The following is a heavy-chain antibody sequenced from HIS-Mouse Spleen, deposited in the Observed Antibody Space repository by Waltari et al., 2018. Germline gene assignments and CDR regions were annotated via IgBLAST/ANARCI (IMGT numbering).Heavy chain of an antibody. CDR1: GFTFSSYA. D-gene: IGHD6-6*01. J-gene: IGHJ3*02. Sequence: QVQLVESGGGVVQPGRSLRLSCAASGFTFSSYAMHWVRQAPGKGLEWGAVIAYDGSNKYYADSVKGRFTISRDNSKNTLYLQMNSLRAEDTAVYYCARDGGAAQAFDIWGQGTMVTVSS. V-gene: IGHV3-30*04. CDR3: ARDGGAAQAFDI. CDR2: IAYDGSNK.